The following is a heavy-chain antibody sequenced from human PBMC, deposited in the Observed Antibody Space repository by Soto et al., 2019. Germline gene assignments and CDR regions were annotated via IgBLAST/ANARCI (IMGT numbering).Heavy chain of an antibody. Sequence: QVHLVESGGGVVQPGRSLRLSCGASGFIFRNYGMHWVRQAPGKGLEWLTIIWFDGSNQWYADSVKGRFIISRDDSKNMVYLQMNSLRVDDTATYYCARATTSPFDFWGRGTLVTVSS. CDR1: GFIFRNYG. CDR2: IWFDGSNQ. V-gene: IGHV3-33*01. J-gene: IGHJ4*02. CDR3: ARATTSPFDF.